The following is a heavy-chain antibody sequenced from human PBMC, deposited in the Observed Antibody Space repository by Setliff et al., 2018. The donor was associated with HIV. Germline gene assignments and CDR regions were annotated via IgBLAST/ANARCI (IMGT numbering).Heavy chain of an antibody. CDR3: ARVLSSGYAGPFDS. Sequence: PSETLSLTCTVSGGSISTYHWSWIRQPPGKGLEWIGQINYGGNTHYNPSLRSRGTISVDAPKGQLTLNLNSVTAADTAVYYCARVLSSGYAGPFDSWGQGILVTVSS. V-gene: IGHV4-59*01. CDR2: INYGGNT. D-gene: IGHD3-22*01. CDR1: GGSISTYH. J-gene: IGHJ5*01.